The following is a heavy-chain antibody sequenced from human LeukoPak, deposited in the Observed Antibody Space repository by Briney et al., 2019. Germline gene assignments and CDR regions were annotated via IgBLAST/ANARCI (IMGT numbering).Heavy chain of an antibody. CDR3: ARGGVVTQPGYFQH. CDR2: IYTSGST. CDR1: GVSISSYY. J-gene: IGHJ1*01. Sequence: SETLSLTCTVSGVSISSYYWNWIRQPAGKGLEWIGRIYTSGSTNFNPSLKSRVTMSVDTSKNQFSLKLSSVTAADTAVYYCARGGVVTQPGYFQHWGQGTLVTAAS. D-gene: IGHD3-3*01. V-gene: IGHV4-4*07.